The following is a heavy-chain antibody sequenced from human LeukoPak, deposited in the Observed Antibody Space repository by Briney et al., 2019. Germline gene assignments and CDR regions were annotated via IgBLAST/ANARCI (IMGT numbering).Heavy chain of an antibody. CDR3: ARHLPGYGNTWPGP. CDR2: VHYSGST. D-gene: IGHD5-18*01. J-gene: IGHJ5*02. CDR1: GGYISNYY. Sequence: TSETLSLTCTVSGGYISNYYWNWIRQSPGKGLEWIGSVHYSGSTNYRPSLKSRVTISVDTSKNQFSLKLRSVTAADTAAYYCARHLPGYGNTWPGPWGQGTLVTVSS. V-gene: IGHV4-59*08.